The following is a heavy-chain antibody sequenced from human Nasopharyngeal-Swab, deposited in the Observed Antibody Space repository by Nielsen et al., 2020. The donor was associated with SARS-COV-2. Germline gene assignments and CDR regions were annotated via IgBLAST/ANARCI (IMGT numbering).Heavy chain of an antibody. CDR3: ARGPQVPAGNGWYWFDP. J-gene: IGHJ5*02. V-gene: IGHV3-11*04. D-gene: IGHD6-19*01. CDR1: GFTFSDYY. Sequence: GGSLRLSCAASGFTFSDYYMSWIRQAPGKGLEWVSYISSSGSTIYYADSVKGRFTIFRDNAKNSPYLQMNSLRAEDTAVYYCARGPQVPAGNGWYWFDPWGQGTLVTVSS. CDR2: ISSSGSTI.